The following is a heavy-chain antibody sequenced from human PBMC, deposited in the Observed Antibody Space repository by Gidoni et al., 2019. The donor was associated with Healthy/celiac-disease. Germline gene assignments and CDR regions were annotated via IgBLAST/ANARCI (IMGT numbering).Heavy chain of an antibody. D-gene: IGHD3-22*01. Sequence: QVQLGQSGAEVKKPGSAVKVSCKAAGGTFSSYAISWVRQAPGQGLEWMGGIIPIYGTANYAQKFQGRVTITADESTSTAYMELSSLRSEDTAVYYCARVSLNYYDSSGRPYYFDYWGQGTLVTVSS. V-gene: IGHV1-69*01. J-gene: IGHJ4*02. CDR2: IIPIYGTA. CDR3: ARVSLNYYDSSGRPYYFDY. CDR1: GGTFSSYA.